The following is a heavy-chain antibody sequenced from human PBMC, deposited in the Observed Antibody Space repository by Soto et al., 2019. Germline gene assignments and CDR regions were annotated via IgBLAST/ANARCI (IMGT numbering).Heavy chain of an antibody. CDR1: GYTFTDYD. CDR3: ARGFSSYSDH. CDR2: XNXXXXXT. D-gene: IGHD6-13*01. Sequence: SSVKVYCKASGYTFTDYDVHWVRQAAGQGLEXXGXXNXXXXXTXXAQKFEGRLTLTRDTSTNTVYMDLNSLTSEDTAVYYCARGFSSYSDHWAPGTLVTVSS. V-gene: IGHV1-8*02. J-gene: IGHJ4*02.